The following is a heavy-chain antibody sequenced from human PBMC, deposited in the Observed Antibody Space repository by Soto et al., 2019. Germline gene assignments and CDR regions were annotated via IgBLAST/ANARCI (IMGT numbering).Heavy chain of an antibody. CDR1: GFTFSSYA. V-gene: IGHV3-30-3*01. Sequence: PGGSLRLSCAASGFTFSSYAMHWVRQAPGKGLEWVAVISYDGSNKYYANSVKGRFTISRDNSKNTLYLQMNSLRAEDTAVYYCARDSAFPLASTNTYYYGSGSYWALDYWGQGTLVTVSS. CDR2: ISYDGSNK. D-gene: IGHD3-10*01. J-gene: IGHJ4*02. CDR3: ARDSAFPLASTNTYYYGSGSYWALDY.